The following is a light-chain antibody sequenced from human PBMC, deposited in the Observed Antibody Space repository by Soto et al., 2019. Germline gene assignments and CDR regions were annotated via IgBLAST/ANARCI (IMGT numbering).Light chain of an antibody. CDR3: QQRSNWPQIT. Sequence: EIVMTQSPATLSVSPGERATLSCRASQSVSSNLAWYQQKPGQAPRLLIYGASTRATGIPARISGSGSGTEFTLTISSLEPEDFAVYYCQQRSNWPQITFGQGTRLEIK. J-gene: IGKJ5*01. CDR1: QSVSSN. V-gene: IGKV3-15*01. CDR2: GAS.